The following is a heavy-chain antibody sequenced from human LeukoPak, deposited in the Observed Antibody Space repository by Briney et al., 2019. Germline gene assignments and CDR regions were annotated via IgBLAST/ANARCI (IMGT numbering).Heavy chain of an antibody. CDR2: IIPIFGTA. V-gene: IGHV1-69*06. D-gene: IGHD3-22*01. CDR3: ARMFYSESSGASNWFDP. Sequence: SVKVSCKASGGTFSSYAISWVRQAPGQGLEWMGGIIPIFGTANYAQKFQGRVTITADKSTSTAYMELSSLRSEDTAVYYCARMFYSESSGASNWFDPWGQGTLVTVSS. CDR1: GGTFSSYA. J-gene: IGHJ5*02.